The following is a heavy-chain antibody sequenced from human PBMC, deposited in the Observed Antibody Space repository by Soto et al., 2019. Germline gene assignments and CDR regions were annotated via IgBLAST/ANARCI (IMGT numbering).Heavy chain of an antibody. CDR3: AKSPNPGSATPSYYGMGV. J-gene: IGHJ6*02. CDR1: GYTFTICG. CDR2: ISAYNGNT. V-gene: IGHV1-18*01. Sequence: ASVKVSCMASGYTFTICGISWVRQAPGQGLEWMGWISAYNGNTNYAQKLQGRVTMTTDTSTSTAYMELSSLRSEDTAVYYCAKSPNPGSATPSYYGMGVWGLGTTVTVSS. D-gene: IGHD2-15*01.